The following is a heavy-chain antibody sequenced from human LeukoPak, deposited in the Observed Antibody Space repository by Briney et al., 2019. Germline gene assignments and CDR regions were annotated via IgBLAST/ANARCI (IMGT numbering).Heavy chain of an antibody. D-gene: IGHD3-3*01. CDR1: GGSLSSSSYY. Sequence: PSETLSLTCTVSGGSLSSSSYYWGWIRQPPGKGLEWIGSIYYRGNTYYNPSLKSRVTISVDTSKNQFSLNLTSVTAADTAVYYCARSPQWLLSSSNWFDPWGQGTLVTVSS. V-gene: IGHV4-39*01. CDR3: ARSPQWLLSSSNWFDP. CDR2: IYYRGNT. J-gene: IGHJ5*02.